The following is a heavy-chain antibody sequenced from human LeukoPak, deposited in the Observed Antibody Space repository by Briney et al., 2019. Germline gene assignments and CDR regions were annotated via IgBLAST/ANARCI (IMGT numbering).Heavy chain of an antibody. CDR1: GDSISSSPFY. CDR2: VYHSGTT. J-gene: IGHJ4*02. V-gene: IGHV4-39*01. Sequence: PAETLSLTCTISGDSISSSPFYWGWIRQPPGKGLEWIASVYHSGTTFYNPSLKSRVPMSVDSSNNQFSLRLSSVTAADTALYYCARRGMVEGKMIDNWGQGTRVTVSS. CDR3: ARRGMVEGKMIDN. D-gene: IGHD3-3*01.